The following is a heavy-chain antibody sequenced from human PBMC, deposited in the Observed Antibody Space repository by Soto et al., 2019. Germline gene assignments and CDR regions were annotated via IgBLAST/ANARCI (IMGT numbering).Heavy chain of an antibody. CDR2: IIPIFGTA. J-gene: IGHJ6*02. Sequence: SVKVSCKASGGTFSIYAISGVRQAPLQGLDWMGGIIPIFGTANYAQKFQGRVTVTADKSTSTAYMELSSLRSEGTAVYYCARDPRTTWDYYYGMDVWGQGTTVTVSS. CDR3: ARDPRTTWDYYYGMDV. D-gene: IGHD1-7*01. V-gene: IGHV1-69*06. CDR1: GGTFSIYA.